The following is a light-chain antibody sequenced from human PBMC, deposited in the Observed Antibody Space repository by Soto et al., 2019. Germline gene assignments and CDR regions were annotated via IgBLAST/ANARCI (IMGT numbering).Light chain of an antibody. CDR3: QQYRNWPRT. V-gene: IGKV3-15*01. CDR1: QSVDIN. CDR2: GAS. J-gene: IGKJ1*01. Sequence: EIVLTQSPATLSVSPGERVSLSCRASQSVDINLAWYQQKPGQAPRLLIYGASTRATDMPGRFSGRGSGTEFTLTISSMQSEDFALYYCQQYRNWPRTFGQGTKVDIK.